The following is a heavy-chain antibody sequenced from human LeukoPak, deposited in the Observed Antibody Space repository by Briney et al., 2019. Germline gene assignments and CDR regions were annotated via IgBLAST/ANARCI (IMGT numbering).Heavy chain of an antibody. V-gene: IGHV3-23*01. CDR3: AKDLYNWYFDC. Sequence: PGGSLRLSCAASGFTFSSYAMNWVRQAPGKGLEWVSSISGNGGSTNYADSVRGRFTISRDNSKNTLFTQMNILRAEDTAVYYCAKDLYNWYFDCWGQGTLVAVSP. J-gene: IGHJ4*02. CDR2: ISGNGGST. D-gene: IGHD1-1*01. CDR1: GFTFSSYA.